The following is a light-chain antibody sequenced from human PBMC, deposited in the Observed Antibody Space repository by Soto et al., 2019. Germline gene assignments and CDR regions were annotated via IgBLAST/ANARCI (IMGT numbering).Light chain of an antibody. Sequence: AIPMTQSPSSLSASVGDRVTITCRASQGIRIDVGWYQQRPGEAPELLIYAASNVQSGVPSRFSGSGSGRDFTLTISGLRPEDFATYFCLQYYSYPRTFGGGTKVEIK. CDR2: AAS. V-gene: IGKV1-6*01. CDR1: QGIRID. CDR3: LQYYSYPRT. J-gene: IGKJ4*01.